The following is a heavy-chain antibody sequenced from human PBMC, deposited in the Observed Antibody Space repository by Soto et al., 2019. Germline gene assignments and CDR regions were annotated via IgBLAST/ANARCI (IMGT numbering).Heavy chain of an antibody. D-gene: IGHD6-19*01. V-gene: IGHV3-30-3*01. J-gene: IGHJ4*02. CDR2: ISYDGSNK. CDR1: GFTFSSYA. CDR3: ARDDHSSGWSRPIDY. Sequence: QVQLVESGGGVVQPGRSLRLSCAASGFTFSSYAMHWVRQAPGKGLEWVAVISYDGSNKYYADSVKGRFTISRDNSKNTLYQQMNSLRAEDTAVYYCARDDHSSGWSRPIDYWGQGTLVTVSS.